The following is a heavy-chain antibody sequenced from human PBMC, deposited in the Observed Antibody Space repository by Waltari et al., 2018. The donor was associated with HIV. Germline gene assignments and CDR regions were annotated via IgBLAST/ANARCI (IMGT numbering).Heavy chain of an antibody. Sequence: QVQLHESGPGLVKPSGTLSLTCAVSGGSISSNNWWSWVRQPPRKGLEWIGEIYHSGGTNFNPSLKSRVTISVDKSKNQFSLNLTSVTAADTAVYYCARDTRARWGIGVGWDWYFDLWGRGTLVTVSS. D-gene: IGHD6-19*01. CDR3: ARDTRARWGIGVGWDWYFDL. CDR1: GGSISSNNW. CDR2: IYHSGGT. V-gene: IGHV4-4*02. J-gene: IGHJ2*01.